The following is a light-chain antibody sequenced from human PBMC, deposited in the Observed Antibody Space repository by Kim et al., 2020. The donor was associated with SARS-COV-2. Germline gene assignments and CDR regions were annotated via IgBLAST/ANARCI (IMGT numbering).Light chain of an antibody. J-gene: IGLJ2*01. CDR3: NSRDSNDNVV. CDR2: GKN. Sequence: VAVGQTVRITCQGDSLRSYYETWYQQKQGQAPIVVIYGKNNRPSGIPDRFSGSSSGNTASLTITGTQAGDEADYYCNSRDSNDNVVFGGGTQLTVL. CDR1: SLRSYY. V-gene: IGLV3-19*01.